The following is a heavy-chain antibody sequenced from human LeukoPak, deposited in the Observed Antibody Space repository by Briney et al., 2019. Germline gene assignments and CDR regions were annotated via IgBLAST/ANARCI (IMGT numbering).Heavy chain of an antibody. V-gene: IGHV1-3*01. J-gene: IGHJ4*02. CDR1: GYTFTSYA. CDR3: ARGPGIVGAALDY. CDR2: TNAGNGNT. Sequence: GASVKVSCKASGYTFTSYAMHWVRQAPGQRLEWMGWTNAGNGNTKYSQKFQGRVTITRDTSASTAYMELSSLRSEDTAVYYCARGPGIVGAALDYWGQGTLVTVSS. D-gene: IGHD1-26*01.